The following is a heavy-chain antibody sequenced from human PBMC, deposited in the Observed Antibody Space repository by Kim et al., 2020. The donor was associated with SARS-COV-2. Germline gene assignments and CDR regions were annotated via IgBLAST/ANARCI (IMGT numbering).Heavy chain of an antibody. CDR3: ARDAYCSGGSCYEDY. J-gene: IGHJ4*02. D-gene: IGHD2-15*01. CDR1: GFTFSSYG. V-gene: IGHV3-33*01. CDR2: IWYDGSNK. Sequence: GGSLRLSCAASGFTFSSYGMHWVRQAPGKGLEWVAVIWYDGSNKYYADSVKGRFTISRDNSKNTLYLQMNSLRAEDTAVYYCARDAYCSGGSCYEDYWGQGTLVTVSS.